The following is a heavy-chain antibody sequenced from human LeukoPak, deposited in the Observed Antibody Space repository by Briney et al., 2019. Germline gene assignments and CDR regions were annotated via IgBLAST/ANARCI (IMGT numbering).Heavy chain of an antibody. CDR2: IRYDGSNK. Sequence: GGSLRLSCAASGFTFSSYGMHWVRQAPGKGLEWVAFIRYDGSNKYYADSVEGRFTISRDNSKNTLYLQMNSLRAEDTAVYYCAKAVYSSSWVDYWGQGTLVTVSS. CDR1: GFTFSSYG. D-gene: IGHD6-6*01. CDR3: AKAVYSSSWVDY. V-gene: IGHV3-30*02. J-gene: IGHJ4*02.